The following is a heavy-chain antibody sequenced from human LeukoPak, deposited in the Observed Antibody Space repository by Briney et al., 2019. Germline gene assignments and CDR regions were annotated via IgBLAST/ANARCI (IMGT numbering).Heavy chain of an antibody. CDR3: ARVYFGAFFDQ. CDR1: EFTFSNFA. CDR2: VNGGGGRT. V-gene: IGHV3-23*01. D-gene: IGHD4/OR15-4a*01. Sequence: GGSLRLSCAASEFTFSNFAMSWVRQAPGKGLEWVSTVNGGGGRTYYADSVKGRFTISRVNSKNTLYLQMNSLRAEDTAVYYCARVYFGAFFDQWGQGSLVTVSS. J-gene: IGHJ4*02.